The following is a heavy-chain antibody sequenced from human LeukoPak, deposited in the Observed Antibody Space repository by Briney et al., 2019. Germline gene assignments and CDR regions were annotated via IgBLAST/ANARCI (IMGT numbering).Heavy chain of an antibody. CDR3: ASSFGPTIYFFDY. CDR1: GYTFTSYG. CDR2: SGAYNGNT. V-gene: IGHV1-18*01. D-gene: IGHD1/OR15-1a*01. Sequence: GASLKLSCKASGYTFTSYGISWVRPAPGQRLEWMGCSGAYNGNTNFAKRLKIRVTMPTNPFTSTPYLELRSLRSEYTAVYCCASSFGPTIYFFDYWGQGTLVTVSS. J-gene: IGHJ4*02.